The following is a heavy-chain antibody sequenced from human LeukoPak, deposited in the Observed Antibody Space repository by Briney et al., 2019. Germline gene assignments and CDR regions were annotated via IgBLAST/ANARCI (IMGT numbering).Heavy chain of an antibody. Sequence: GASVKVSCKASANTLINYYIHWVRQAPGQGLEWMGIINPTGDITNYAQKFQGRVTLTRDTSTSTVYMELSSLTSDDTAVYYCARPPDCGGDCYKYLQQWGQGTLVIVS. J-gene: IGHJ1*01. V-gene: IGHV1-46*01. CDR1: ANTLINYY. D-gene: IGHD2-21*02. CDR2: INPTGDIT. CDR3: ARPPDCGGDCYKYLQQ.